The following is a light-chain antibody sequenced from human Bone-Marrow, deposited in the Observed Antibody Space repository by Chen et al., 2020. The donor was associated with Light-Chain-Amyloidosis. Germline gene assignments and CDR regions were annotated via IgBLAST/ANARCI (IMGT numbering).Light chain of an antibody. CDR3: QQYGTSPLT. Sequence: EIVLTQSPGTLSLSPGDGAKLSCRASQTISSNYLTWYQQKFGQAPTLLIYGSSSRATGIPDRFTGSASGTDFTLTINRLEPEDFAMYYCQQYGTSPLTFGGGTKVEIK. J-gene: IGKJ4*01. V-gene: IGKV3-20*01. CDR2: GSS. CDR1: QTISSNY.